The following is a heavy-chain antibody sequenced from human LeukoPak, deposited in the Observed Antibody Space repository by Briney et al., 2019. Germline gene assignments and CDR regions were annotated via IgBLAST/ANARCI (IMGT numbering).Heavy chain of an antibody. Sequence: GASVKVSCKVSGYTLTELSMHWVRQAPGKGLEWMGGCDPEDGETIYAQKFQGRVTMTEDTSTDTAYMELSSLRSEDTAVYYCATVQILEWFVFDYWGQGTLVTVSS. J-gene: IGHJ4*02. CDR3: ATVQILEWFVFDY. CDR2: CDPEDGET. D-gene: IGHD3-3*01. CDR1: GYTLTELS. V-gene: IGHV1-24*01.